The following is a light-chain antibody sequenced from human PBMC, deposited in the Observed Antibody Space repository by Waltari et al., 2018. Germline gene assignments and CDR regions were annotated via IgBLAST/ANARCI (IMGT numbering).Light chain of an antibody. V-gene: IGLV1-51*02. CDR2: ENT. Sequence: QSVLTQPPSVSAAPGQRVTISCSGGSSNIGNNYVSWYRHFPGTAPKLLIYENTWRPSGIPVQFSGSKAGTSATLDISGLQDGDEADYYCGTWDSSLSGAVFGGGTHLTVL. CDR3: GTWDSSLSGAV. CDR1: SSNIGNNY. J-gene: IGLJ7*01.